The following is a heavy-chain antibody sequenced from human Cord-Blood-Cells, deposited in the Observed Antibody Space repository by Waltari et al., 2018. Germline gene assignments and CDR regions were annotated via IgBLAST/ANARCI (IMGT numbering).Heavy chain of an antibody. J-gene: IGHJ4*02. D-gene: IGHD2-2*01. Sequence: VQLVQSGAEVKKPGASVKVSCKASGYTFTSYAMHWVRQAPGQRLEWMGWINAGNGNTKYSQKFQGRVTITRDTSASTAYMELSSLRSEDTAVYYCARGEPFVVPAAPFDYWGQGTLVTVSS. V-gene: IGHV1-3*01. CDR1: GYTFTSYA. CDR3: ARGEPFVVPAAPFDY. CDR2: INAGNGNT.